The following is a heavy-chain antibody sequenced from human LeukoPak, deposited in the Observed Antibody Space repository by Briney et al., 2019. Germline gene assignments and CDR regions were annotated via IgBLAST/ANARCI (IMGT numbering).Heavy chain of an antibody. D-gene: IGHD6-13*01. Sequence: PSETLSLTCTVSGGSISSGGYYWSWIRQPPGKGLEWIGEINHSGSTNYNPSLKSRVTISVDTSKNQFSLKLSSVTAADTAVYYCARPRRAAAGTGPFDYWGQGTLVTASS. CDR2: INHSGST. CDR3: ARPRRAAAGTGPFDY. J-gene: IGHJ4*02. V-gene: IGHV4-39*07. CDR1: GGSISSGGYY.